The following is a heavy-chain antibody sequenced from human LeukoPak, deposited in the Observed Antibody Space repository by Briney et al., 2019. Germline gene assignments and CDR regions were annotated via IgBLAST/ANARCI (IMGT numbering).Heavy chain of an antibody. Sequence: SETLSLTCAVSGGSLTTDNWWTWVRQPPGKGLEWIGEIHHSGSTNHNPSLKSRVTISIDKSKNQFSLKLTSVTAADTAVYYCARGYYHDSKWGQGILVTVSS. J-gene: IGHJ4*02. CDR2: IHHSGST. V-gene: IGHV4-4*02. CDR3: ARGYYHDSK. CDR1: GGSLTTDNW. D-gene: IGHD3-22*01.